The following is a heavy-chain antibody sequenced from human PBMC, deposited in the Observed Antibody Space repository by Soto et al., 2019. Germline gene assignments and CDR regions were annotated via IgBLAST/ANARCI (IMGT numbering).Heavy chain of an antibody. Sequence: PGGSLRLSCAASGFTFSSYGMHWVRQAPGKGLEWVAVIWYDGSNKYYADSVKGRFTISRDNSKNTLYLQMNSLRAEDTAVYYCARGTSWDQGAFDIWGQGTMVTVSS. CDR3: ARGTSWDQGAFDI. J-gene: IGHJ3*02. D-gene: IGHD1-26*01. V-gene: IGHV3-33*01. CDR2: IWYDGSNK. CDR1: GFTFSSYG.